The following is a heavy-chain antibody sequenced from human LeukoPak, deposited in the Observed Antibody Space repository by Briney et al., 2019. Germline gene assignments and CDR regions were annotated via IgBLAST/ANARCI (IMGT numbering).Heavy chain of an antibody. CDR2: IIPIFGST. V-gene: IGHV1-69*05. J-gene: IGHJ6*03. CDR3: ARSTGATHYYYYYMDV. D-gene: IGHD1-7*01. Sequence: SVKVSCKASGGTFSSYAISWVRQAPGQGLEWMGGIIPIFGSTNYAQKFQGRVTISTDESTSTAYMELSSLRSEDTAVYYCARSTGATHYYYYYMDVWGKGATVTVSS. CDR1: GGTFSSYA.